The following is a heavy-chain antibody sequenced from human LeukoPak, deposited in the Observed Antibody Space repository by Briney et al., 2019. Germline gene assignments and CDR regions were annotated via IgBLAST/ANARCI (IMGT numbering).Heavy chain of an antibody. CDR3: GRYYVMDV. CDR1: GFTFSSYS. Sequence: GSLRLSFTASGFTFSSYSMSWVRQAPGKGLEWVSTISESGGSTYYADSVKGRFTISRDNSKSTLYLQMNSLRAEDTAVYYCGRYYVMDVWGQGTSVTVSS. V-gene: IGHV3-23*01. J-gene: IGHJ6*02. CDR2: ISESGGST.